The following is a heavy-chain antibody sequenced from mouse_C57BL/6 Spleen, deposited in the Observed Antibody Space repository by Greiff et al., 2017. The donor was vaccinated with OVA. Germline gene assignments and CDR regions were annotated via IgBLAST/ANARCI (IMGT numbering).Heavy chain of an antibody. D-gene: IGHD3-2*02. Sequence: EVQLQESGGGLVKPGGSLKLSCAASGFTFSSYAMSWVRQTPEKRLEWVATISDGGSCTYYPDNVKGRFTIARDNAKNNLYLQMSHLKSEDTAMDYCARDQDSGYFDYWGQGTTLTVSS. CDR3: ARDQDSGYFDY. J-gene: IGHJ2*01. CDR1: GFTFSSYA. V-gene: IGHV5-4*01. CDR2: ISDGGSCT.